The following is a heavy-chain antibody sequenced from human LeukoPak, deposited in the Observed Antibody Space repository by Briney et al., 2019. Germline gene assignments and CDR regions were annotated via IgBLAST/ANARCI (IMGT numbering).Heavy chain of an antibody. D-gene: IGHD3-22*01. CDR3: ARSTYYYDSSGFNYAAFDI. CDR1: GFSFSSYE. CDR2: ISSSGSTI. Sequence: GGSLRLSCAASGFSFSSYEMNWVRQAPGKGLEWVSYISSSGSTIYYADSVKGRFTISRDNAKNSLYLQMNSLSAEDTAVYYCARSTYYYDSSGFNYAAFDIWGQGTIVTVSS. J-gene: IGHJ3*02. V-gene: IGHV3-48*03.